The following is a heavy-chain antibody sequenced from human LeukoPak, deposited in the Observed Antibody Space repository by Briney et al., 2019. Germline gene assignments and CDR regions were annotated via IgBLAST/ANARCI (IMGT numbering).Heavy chain of an antibody. J-gene: IGHJ5*02. D-gene: IGHD6-13*01. V-gene: IGHV1-2*02. CDR3: ASNGAAAEDWFDP. Sequence: ASVKVSCKASGYTFTGYYMHWVRQAPGQGLEWMGWISAYNGNTNYAQKFQGRVTMTRDTSISTAYMELSRLRSDDTAVYYCASNGAAAEDWFDPWGQGTLVTVSS. CDR1: GYTFTGYY. CDR2: ISAYNGNT.